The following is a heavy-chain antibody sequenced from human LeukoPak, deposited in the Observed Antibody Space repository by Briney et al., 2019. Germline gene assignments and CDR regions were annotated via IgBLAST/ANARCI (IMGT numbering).Heavy chain of an antibody. V-gene: IGHV4-61*02. CDR2: IYASEST. CDR3: AGPGGYFDWLPFGY. J-gene: IGHJ4*02. D-gene: IGHD3-9*01. CDR1: GVPLSSGSYY. Sequence: PSETLPLTRTVSGVPLSSGSYYGNWLRQPAGRGLEWMGCIYASESTKYNPSHKSRVTITVDASKTQFSLMLSSVPGADTAVYYCAGPGGYFDWLPFGYWGQGTLVTVSS.